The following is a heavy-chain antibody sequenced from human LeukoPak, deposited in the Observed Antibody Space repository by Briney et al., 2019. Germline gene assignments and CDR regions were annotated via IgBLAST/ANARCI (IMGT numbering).Heavy chain of an antibody. CDR2: IIPILGIA. D-gene: IGHD3-22*01. Sequence: ASVKVSCKASGGTFSSYAISRVRQAPGQGLEWMGRIIPILGIANYAQKFQGRVTITADKSTSTAYMELSSLRSEDTAVYYCARDYRSPNYYDSSWSFDIWGQGTMVTVSS. CDR3: ARDYRSPNYYDSSWSFDI. J-gene: IGHJ3*02. CDR1: GGTFSSYA. V-gene: IGHV1-69*04.